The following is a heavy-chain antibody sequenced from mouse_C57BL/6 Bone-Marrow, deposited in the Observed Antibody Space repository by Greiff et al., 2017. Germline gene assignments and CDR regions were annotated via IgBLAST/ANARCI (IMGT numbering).Heavy chain of an antibody. CDR3: ARGDYYGSPWFAY. D-gene: IGHD1-1*01. J-gene: IGHJ3*01. Sequence: QVQLQQPGAELVEPGASVKLSCKASGYTFTSYWMHWVKQRPGQGLEWIGMIHPNSGSTNYNEKFKSKATLTVDKSSSTAYMQLSSLTSEDSAVYYCARGDYYGSPWFAYWGQGTLVTVSA. CDR1: GYTFTSYW. CDR2: IHPNSGST. V-gene: IGHV1-64*01.